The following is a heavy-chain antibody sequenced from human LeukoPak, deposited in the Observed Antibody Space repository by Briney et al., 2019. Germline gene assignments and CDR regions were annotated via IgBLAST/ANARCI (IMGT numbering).Heavy chain of an antibody. CDR1: GFTFSSYS. CDR3: ARDLTDIVVVVAATGPGGFDP. Sequence: GGSLRLSCAASGFTFSSYSMNWVRQAPGKGLEWVSSISSSSSYIYYADSVQGRFTISSDNAKNSLYLQMNSPRAEDTAVYYCARDLTDIVVVVAATGPGGFDPWGQGTLVTVSS. J-gene: IGHJ5*02. V-gene: IGHV3-21*01. D-gene: IGHD2-15*01. CDR2: ISSSSSYI.